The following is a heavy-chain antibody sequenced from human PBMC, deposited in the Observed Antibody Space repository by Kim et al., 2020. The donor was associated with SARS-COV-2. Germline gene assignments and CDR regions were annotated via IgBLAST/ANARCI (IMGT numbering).Heavy chain of an antibody. D-gene: IGHD3-10*01. CDR1: GFIFNNYA. CDR2: ISYDGINQ. V-gene: IGHV3-30*18. CDR3: AKDELNSVRGPFDH. Sequence: PGGSLRLSCAASGFIFNNYAMHWVRQAPARGLEWVAVISYDGINQYYADSVKGRFTISRDSSEKTVYLQMHSLRVEDTAVYYCAKDELNSVRGPFDHWGQGTLVTVSS. J-gene: IGHJ4*02.